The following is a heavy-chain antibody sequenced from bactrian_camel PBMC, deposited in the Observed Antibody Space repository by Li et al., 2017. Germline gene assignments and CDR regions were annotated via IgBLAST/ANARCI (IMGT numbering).Heavy chain of an antibody. Sequence: DVQLVESGGGLVQPGGSLRLSCVASGFTFSKYAMNWVRQAPGKGLEWVSIIKADGSKIDYADSVKGRFTISRDNAKNTVYLQLNSLQPEDMGMYHCAKGVDYWGQGTQVTVS. CDR1: GFTFSKYA. J-gene: IGHJ4*01. V-gene: IGHV3S40*01. D-gene: IGHD5*01. CDR3: AKGVDY. CDR2: IKADGSKI.